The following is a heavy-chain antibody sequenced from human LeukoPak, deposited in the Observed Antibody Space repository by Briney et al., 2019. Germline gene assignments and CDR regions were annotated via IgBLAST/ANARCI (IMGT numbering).Heavy chain of an antibody. D-gene: IGHD1-20*01. CDR3: ARELSPRYNWNYFDY. CDR2: ISPYNGNT. Sequence: GASVKVSCKASGYTFTTYGISWVRQAPGQGLEWMGWISPYNGNTNYAQKVQGRVTMTTDTSTSTAYMELRSLRSDDTAVYYCARELSPRYNWNYFDYWGQGTLVTVSS. V-gene: IGHV1-18*01. CDR1: GYTFTTYG. J-gene: IGHJ4*02.